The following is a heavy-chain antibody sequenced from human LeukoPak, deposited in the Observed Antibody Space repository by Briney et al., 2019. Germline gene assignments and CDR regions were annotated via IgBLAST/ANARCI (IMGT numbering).Heavy chain of an antibody. CDR2: IRGSGGST. J-gene: IGHJ6*03. D-gene: IGHD3-3*01. CDR1: AFTVSIDA. V-gene: IGHV3-23*01. CDR3: ARRGLRPDYYYMDV. Sequence: GGSVSLLCAAYAFTVSIDAMSCARHAPGGGLEWASDIRGSGGSTYYADSVKGRFTISRDNSKNTLYLQMNSLRAEDTAVYYCARRGLRPDYYYMDVWGKGTTVTVSS.